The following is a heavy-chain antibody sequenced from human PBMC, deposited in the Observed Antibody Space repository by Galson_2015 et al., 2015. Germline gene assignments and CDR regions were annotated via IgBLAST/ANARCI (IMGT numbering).Heavy chain of an antibody. CDR2: ISWNSGSI. CDR1: GFTFDDYA. V-gene: IGHV3-9*01. Sequence: SLRLSCAASGFTFDDYAMHWVRQAPGKGLEWVSGISWNSGSIDYADSVKGRFTISRDNAKKSLYLQMNSLRAEDTALYYCARAKDCSSTSCYPIDYWGQGTLVAVPS. J-gene: IGHJ4*02. CDR3: ARAKDCSSTSCYPIDY. D-gene: IGHD2-2*01.